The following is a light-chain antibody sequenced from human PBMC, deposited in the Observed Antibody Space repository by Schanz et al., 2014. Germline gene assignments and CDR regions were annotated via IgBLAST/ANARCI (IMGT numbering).Light chain of an antibody. CDR1: QSVASN. CDR2: AAS. J-gene: IGKJ5*01. V-gene: IGKV3-15*01. Sequence: EIVLTQSPATLSLSPGERATLSCRASQSVASNLAWYQQKPGQAPRLLIYAASTRATGIPARFSGSGSGPEFTLTISSLQSEDFAVYYCQQYLNWPITFGQGTRLEIK. CDR3: QQYLNWPIT.